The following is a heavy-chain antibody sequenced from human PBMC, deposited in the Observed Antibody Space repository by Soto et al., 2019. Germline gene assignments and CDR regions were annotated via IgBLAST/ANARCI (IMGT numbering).Heavy chain of an antibody. D-gene: IGHD6-19*01. J-gene: IGHJ5*02. V-gene: IGHV4-38-2*01. CDR3: ARAGQQWLVRRGYNWFDP. CDR1: GYSITSGYY. Sequence: SETLSLTCAVSGYSITSGYYWGWIRQPPGKGLERIGSIYHSGSTYYNPSLKSRVTISVDTSQNQFSLKLSSVTAADTAVYYCARAGQQWLVRRGYNWFDPWGQGTLVTVSS. CDR2: IYHSGST.